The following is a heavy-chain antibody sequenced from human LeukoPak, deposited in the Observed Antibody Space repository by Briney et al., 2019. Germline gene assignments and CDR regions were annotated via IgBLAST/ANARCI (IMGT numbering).Heavy chain of an antibody. Sequence: ASETLSLTCTVSGGSISSSSYYWGWIRQPPGKGLEWIGSIYYSGSTYYNPSLKSRVTISVDTSKNQFSLKLSSVTAADTAVYYCARVIAGSYCGGDCLDYWGQGTLVTVSS. CDR2: IYYSGST. J-gene: IGHJ4*02. CDR3: ARVIAGSYCGGDCLDY. V-gene: IGHV4-39*07. D-gene: IGHD2-21*01. CDR1: GGSISSSSYY.